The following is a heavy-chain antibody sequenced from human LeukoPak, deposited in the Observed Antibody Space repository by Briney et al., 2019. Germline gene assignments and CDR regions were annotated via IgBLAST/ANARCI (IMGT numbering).Heavy chain of an antibody. J-gene: IGHJ3*02. D-gene: IGHD1-20*01. CDR3: TTDEGSRITGTQASTDAFDI. V-gene: IGHV3-30-3*01. CDR1: GFTFSSYA. Sequence: PGGSLRLSCAASGFTFSSYAMHWVRQAPGKGLEWVAVISYDGSNKYYADSVKGRFTISRDNSKNTLYLQMNSLKTEDTAVYYCTTDEGSRITGTQASTDAFDIWGQGTMVTVSS. CDR2: ISYDGSNK.